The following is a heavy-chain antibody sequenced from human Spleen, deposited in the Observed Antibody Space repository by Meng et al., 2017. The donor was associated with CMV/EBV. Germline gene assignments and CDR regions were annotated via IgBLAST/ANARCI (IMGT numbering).Heavy chain of an antibody. J-gene: IGHJ4*02. CDR3: VRRGRGRIVVVFDY. V-gene: IGHV2-5*02. Sequence: FSGYSISNSGVSGGWSRQPPGKTLKWLALIYWDDDKRYSPSLKSRITITKDTSKNQVVLTMTNMDPVDTATYYCVRRGRGRIVVVFDYWGQGTLVTVSS. CDR1: GYSISNSGVS. CDR2: IYWDDDK. D-gene: IGHD3-22*01.